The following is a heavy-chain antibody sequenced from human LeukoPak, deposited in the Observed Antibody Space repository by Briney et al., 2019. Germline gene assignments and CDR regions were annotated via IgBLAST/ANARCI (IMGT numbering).Heavy chain of an antibody. V-gene: IGHV4-61*02. Sequence: SQTLSLTCTVSGGSISSGSYYWSWIRQPAGKGLEWIGRIYTSGSTNYNPSLKSRVTISVDTSKNQFSLKLSSVTAADTAVYYFARAGRGVIHNWSDPWGQGTLVAVSS. CDR3: ARAGRGVIHNWSDP. CDR2: IYTSGST. J-gene: IGHJ5*02. D-gene: IGHD3-10*01. CDR1: GGSISSGSYY.